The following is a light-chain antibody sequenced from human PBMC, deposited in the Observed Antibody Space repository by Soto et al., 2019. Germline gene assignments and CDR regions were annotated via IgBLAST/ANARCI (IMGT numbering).Light chain of an antibody. V-gene: IGKV3-11*01. CDR2: DAF. CDR3: QQRSNWLVT. J-gene: IGKJ5*01. CDR1: QSVSSY. Sequence: EVVLTQSPATLSLSPGERATLSCRASQSVSSYLAWYQQKPGQAPRLLIYDAFNRYTGIPARFSGSGSGTDFTLTISTLEPEDFAVYYCQQRSNWLVTFGQGTRLEI.